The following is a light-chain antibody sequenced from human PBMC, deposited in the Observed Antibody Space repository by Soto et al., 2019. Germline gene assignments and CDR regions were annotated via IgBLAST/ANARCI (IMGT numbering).Light chain of an antibody. Sequence: HSVLTQPPSASGTPGQRVTISCSGSSSNIGSNYVYWYQQLPGTAPKLLIYRNNQRPSGVPDRFSGSKSGTSASLAFSGLRSEDEADYYCATWDDSLSGPVFGEGTKLTVL. CDR1: SSNIGSNY. CDR3: ATWDDSLSGPV. V-gene: IGLV1-47*01. CDR2: RNN. J-gene: IGLJ2*01.